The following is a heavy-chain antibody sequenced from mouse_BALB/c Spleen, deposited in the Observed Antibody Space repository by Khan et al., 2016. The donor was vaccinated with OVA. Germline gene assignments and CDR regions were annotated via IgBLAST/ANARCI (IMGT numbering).Heavy chain of an antibody. Sequence: QVQLQQSGPELVKPGASVKMSCKASGYTFTDYVMNWVKQRTGQGLEWIGQIYPGSGGTYYNEKFKGKATLTADRSSSTAYMQLSSLTSEDSAVFVCARAGWDVFAYWGQGTLVTVSA. J-gene: IGHJ3*01. D-gene: IGHD4-1*01. V-gene: IGHV1-77*01. CDR3: ARAGWDVFAY. CDR2: IYPGSGGT. CDR1: GYTFTDYV.